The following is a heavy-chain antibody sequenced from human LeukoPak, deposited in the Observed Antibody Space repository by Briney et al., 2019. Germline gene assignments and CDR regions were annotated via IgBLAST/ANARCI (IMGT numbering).Heavy chain of an antibody. CDR2: ISYDGSNK. Sequence: PGGSLRLSCAASGFTFSSYGMHWVRQAPGKGLEGVAVISYDGSNKYYADSVKGRFTISRDNSKNTLYLQMNSLRAEDTAVYYCAKPFGASGYFDYWGQGTLVSVSS. CDR3: AKPFGASGYFDY. V-gene: IGHV3-30*18. D-gene: IGHD3-16*01. CDR1: GFTFSSYG. J-gene: IGHJ4*02.